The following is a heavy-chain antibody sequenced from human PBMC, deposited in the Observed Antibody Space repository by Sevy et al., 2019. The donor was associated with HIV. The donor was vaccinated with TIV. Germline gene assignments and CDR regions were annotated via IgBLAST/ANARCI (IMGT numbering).Heavy chain of an antibody. CDR2: ISSSSSYT. V-gene: IGHV3-11*06. J-gene: IGHJ6*02. D-gene: IGHD2-15*01. Sequence: LGGSLRLSCAASGFTFSDYYMSWIRQAPGKGLEWVSYISSSSSYTNYADSVKGRFTISRDNAKNSLYLQMNSLRAEDMAVYYCARDRNGGNTRGMDVWGQGTTVTVSS. CDR3: ARDRNGGNTRGMDV. CDR1: GFTFSDYY.